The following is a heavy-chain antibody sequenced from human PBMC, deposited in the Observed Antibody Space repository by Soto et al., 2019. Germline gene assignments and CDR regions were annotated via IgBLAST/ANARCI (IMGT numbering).Heavy chain of an antibody. D-gene: IGHD5-18*01. CDR3: ARVLGRTWIQLSGGMDV. V-gene: IGHV1-18*01. Sequence: ASVKVSCKASGYTFTSYGISWVRQAPGQGLEWMGWISAYNGNTNYAQKLQGRVTMTTDTSTSTAYMELRSLRSDDTAVYYCARVLGRTWIQLSGGMDVWGQGTTVTVS. J-gene: IGHJ6*02. CDR2: ISAYNGNT. CDR1: GYTFTSYG.